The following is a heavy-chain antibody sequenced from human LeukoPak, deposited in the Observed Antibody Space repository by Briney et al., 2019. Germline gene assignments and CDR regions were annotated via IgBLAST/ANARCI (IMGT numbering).Heavy chain of an antibody. Sequence: ASVKVSCKASGYTFTSYGISWVRQAPGQGLEWMGWINPNSGGTNYAQKFQGRVTMTRDTSISTAYMELSRLRSDDTAVYYCARDRVSSRQSPFDYWGQGTLVTVSS. CDR2: INPNSGGT. V-gene: IGHV1-2*02. CDR1: GYTFTSYG. CDR3: ARDRVSSRQSPFDY. J-gene: IGHJ4*02. D-gene: IGHD6-13*01.